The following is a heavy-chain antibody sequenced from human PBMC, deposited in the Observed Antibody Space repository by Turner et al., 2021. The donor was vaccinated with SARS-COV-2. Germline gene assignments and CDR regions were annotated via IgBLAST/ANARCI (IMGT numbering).Heavy chain of an antibody. Sequence: EVQLVESGGGLLQPGGSLRLSCAASGFTFSSYWMHWVRQAPGKGRVWASRINSDGSSTSYADSVKGRFTISRDNAKNTLYLQMNSLRAEDTAVYYCARDVVTATPGLDYWGQGTLVTVSS. CDR3: ARDVVTATPGLDY. V-gene: IGHV3-74*01. J-gene: IGHJ4*02. CDR1: GFTFSSYW. CDR2: INSDGSST. D-gene: IGHD2-15*01.